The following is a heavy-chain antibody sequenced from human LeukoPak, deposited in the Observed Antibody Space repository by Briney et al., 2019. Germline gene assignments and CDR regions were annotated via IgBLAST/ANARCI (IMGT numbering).Heavy chain of an antibody. CDR2: ISSSGSTI. D-gene: IGHD6-19*01. Sequence: GGSLRLSCAASGFTFSSYEMNWVRQAPGKGLEWVSYISSSGSTIYYADSVKGRFTISKDNAKNSVYLQMDNLRAEDTAVYYCARGRFSSEAYWCQGILVTVSS. CDR3: ARGRFSSEAY. J-gene: IGHJ4*02. CDR1: GFTFSSYE. V-gene: IGHV3-48*03.